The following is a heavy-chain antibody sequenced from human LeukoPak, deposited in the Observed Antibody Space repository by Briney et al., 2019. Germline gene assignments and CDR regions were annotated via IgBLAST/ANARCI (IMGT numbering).Heavy chain of an antibody. CDR3: ARASGIYGSGWYFDY. J-gene: IGHJ4*02. Sequence: GGSLRLSCAASGFTFNNYVMSWVRQAPGKGLEWVSTINGGGYNTYYADSVKGRFTILRDNSKNTLSLQVNTLRAEDTAVYYCARASGIYGSGWYFDYWGQGTLVTVSS. V-gene: IGHV3-23*01. CDR1: GFTFNNYV. D-gene: IGHD6-19*01. CDR2: INGGGYNT.